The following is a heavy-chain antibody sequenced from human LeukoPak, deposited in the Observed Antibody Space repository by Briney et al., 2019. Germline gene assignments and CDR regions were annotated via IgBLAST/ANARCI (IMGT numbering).Heavy chain of an antibody. CDR2: ISSSGSAT. CDR3: ANPSLF. V-gene: IGHV3-48*03. CDR1: GFTFSSYE. J-gene: IGHJ4*02. Sequence: GSLRLACAASGFTFSSYEMNWVRQAPGKGLEWLSYISSSGSATYYAESVKGRFTISRDNAKNSLYLQMNSLRAEDTAVYYCANPSLFWGQGTLVTVSS.